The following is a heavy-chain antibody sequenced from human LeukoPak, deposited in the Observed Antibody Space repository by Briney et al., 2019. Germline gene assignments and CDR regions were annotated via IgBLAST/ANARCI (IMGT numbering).Heavy chain of an antibody. CDR1: GGSISSGSYY. V-gene: IGHV4-61*02. CDR3: ARDQEHSCSGFDY. D-gene: IGHD6-13*01. CDR2: IYTSGST. Sequence: SETLSLTCTVSGGSISSGSYYWSWIRQPAGKGLEWIGRIYTSGSTNYNPSLKSRVTMSVDTSKNQFSLKLSSVTAADTAVYYCARDQEHSCSGFDYWGQGTLVTVSS. J-gene: IGHJ4*02.